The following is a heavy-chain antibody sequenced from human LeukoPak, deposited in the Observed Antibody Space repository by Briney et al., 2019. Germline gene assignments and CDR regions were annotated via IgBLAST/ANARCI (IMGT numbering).Heavy chain of an antibody. CDR3: ARNSAGWYSVN. D-gene: IGHD6-19*01. J-gene: IGHJ4*02. CDR1: GGPISSYY. V-gene: IGHV4-59*01. CDR2: IYYSGTT. Sequence: PSETLSLTCTVSGGPISSYYWSWVRQPPGKGLEWIGYIYYSGTTNYNPSLKSRVTISVDTSKNQFSLKLSSVTAADTAVYYCARNSAGWYSVNWGQGTLVTVSS.